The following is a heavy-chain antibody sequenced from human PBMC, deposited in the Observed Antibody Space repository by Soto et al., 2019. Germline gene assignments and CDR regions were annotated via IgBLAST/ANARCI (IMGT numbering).Heavy chain of an antibody. CDR2: INPSGGST. V-gene: IGHV1-46*01. D-gene: IGHD3-22*01. Sequence: QVQLVQSGAEVKKPGASVKVSCKASGYTFTSYYMHWVRQAPGQGLEWMGIINPSGGSTSYAQKFQGRVTMTRDPSTSTVYMELSSLRSEDTAVYYCARYVRRPAIITMITPRPGAFDICGQGTMVTVSS. CDR3: ARYVRRPAIITMITPRPGAFDI. CDR1: GYTFTSYY. J-gene: IGHJ3*02.